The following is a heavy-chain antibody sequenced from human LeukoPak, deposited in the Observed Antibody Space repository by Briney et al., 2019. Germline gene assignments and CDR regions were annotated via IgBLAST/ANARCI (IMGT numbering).Heavy chain of an antibody. J-gene: IGHJ6*03. CDR3: ARGVWSSSGYYMDV. D-gene: IGHD6-6*01. Sequence: PGGSLRLSCAASGFTFTGYGMHWVRQAPGKGLEGVAVISYDGTNKYYADSVKGRFTISRDNSKNTLYLQRNSLRAEDTAVYYCARGVWSSSGYYMDVWGKGTTVTVSS. CDR1: GFTFTGYG. CDR2: ISYDGTNK. V-gene: IGHV3-33*01.